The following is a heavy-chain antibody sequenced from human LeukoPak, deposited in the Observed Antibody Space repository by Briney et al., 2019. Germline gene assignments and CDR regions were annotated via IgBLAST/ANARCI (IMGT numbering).Heavy chain of an antibody. Sequence: PGGSLRLSCAATGFTFKDYGMHWVRQPPGKGLEWVSGISWNSGSIGYADSVKGRFTISRDNAKNSLYLQMNSLRAEDTALYYCAKDGGGYSGYQDYWGQGTLVTVSS. J-gene: IGHJ4*02. CDR3: AKDGGGYSGYQDY. V-gene: IGHV3-9*01. CDR1: GFTFKDYG. D-gene: IGHD5-12*01. CDR2: ISWNSGSI.